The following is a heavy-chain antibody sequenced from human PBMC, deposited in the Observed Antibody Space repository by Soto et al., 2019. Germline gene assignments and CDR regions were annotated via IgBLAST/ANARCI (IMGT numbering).Heavy chain of an antibody. D-gene: IGHD6-13*01. Sequence: RASVKVSCKASGYTFTSYDINWVRQATGQGLEWMGWMNPNSGNTGYAQKLQGRVTMTMNTSISTAYMELSSLRSEDTALYYCAGVRGNWVPQLVYLGQGAM. CDR3: AGVRGNWVPQLVY. CDR2: MNPNSGNT. J-gene: IGHJ4*01. V-gene: IGHV1-8*01. CDR1: GYTFTSYD.